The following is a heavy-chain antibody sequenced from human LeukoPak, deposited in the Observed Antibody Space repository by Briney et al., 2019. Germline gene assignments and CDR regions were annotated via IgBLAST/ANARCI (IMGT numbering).Heavy chain of an antibody. V-gene: IGHV1-18*01. CDR2: VSAYNGNT. CDR1: GYIFSNYG. Sequence: ASVKVSCKASGYIFSNYGVSWVRLAPGQRLEWMGWVSAYNGNTNYAQSLQGRVTMTTDTSTSTAYMELRSLRSDDTAVYYCARNPAVAAAGLFDYWGQGTLGTVAS. D-gene: IGHD6-13*01. CDR3: ARNPAVAAAGLFDY. J-gene: IGHJ4*02.